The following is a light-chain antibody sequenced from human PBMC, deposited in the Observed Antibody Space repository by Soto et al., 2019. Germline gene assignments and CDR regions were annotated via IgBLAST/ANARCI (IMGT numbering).Light chain of an antibody. V-gene: IGKV1-5*01. Sequence: DIQMTQSPSTLSASVGDRVTITCRASQSISSWWAWYQQKPGKAPKLLSYDASSLESGVPSRFSGSGSWTEFTLTFSSLQPDDFAPYYCRQYNSYSPWTGGHGTKVEIK. CDR3: RQYNSYSPWT. J-gene: IGKJ1*01. CDR1: QSISSW. CDR2: DAS.